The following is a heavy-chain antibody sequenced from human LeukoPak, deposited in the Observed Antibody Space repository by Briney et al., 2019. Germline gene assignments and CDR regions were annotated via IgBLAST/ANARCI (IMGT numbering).Heavy chain of an antibody. CDR3: AKDGDLYGHADY. CDR1: GFTFSSYA. CDR2: ISYDGSNK. Sequence: GRSLRLSCAASGFTFSSYAMHWVRQAPGKGLEWVASISYDGSNKYYADSLKGRFTISRDNSKKTLYLQMNSLRAEDSAVYYCAKDGDLYGHADYWGQGTLVTVSS. V-gene: IGHV3-30-3*01. J-gene: IGHJ4*02. D-gene: IGHD4-17*01.